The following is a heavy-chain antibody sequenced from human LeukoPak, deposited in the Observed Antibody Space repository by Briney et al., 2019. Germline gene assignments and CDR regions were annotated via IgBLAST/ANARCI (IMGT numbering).Heavy chain of an antibody. J-gene: IGHJ4*02. CDR3: AKVSGWSWFDY. Sequence: GGSLRLSCAASGFTFSSYVMSWVRQAPGNGLEWVSAISGSGGSTYYADSVKGRFTISRDNSKNTLYLQMNSLRAEDTAVYYCAKVSGWSWFDYWGQGTLVTVSS. V-gene: IGHV3-23*01. D-gene: IGHD6-19*01. CDR2: ISGSGGST. CDR1: GFTFSSYV.